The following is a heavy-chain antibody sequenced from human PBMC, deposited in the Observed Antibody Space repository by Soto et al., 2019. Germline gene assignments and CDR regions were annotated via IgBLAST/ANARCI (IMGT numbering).Heavy chain of an antibody. J-gene: IGHJ5*02. Sequence: GESLKISYKASGYSFTSYWIAWVRQVPGKGLEWMGIIYPGDSDTRYSPSFQGQVTISADKSISTAYLQWSSLTASDTAIYYCDRHRSIANRRNWLDPWGQGTPVTV. D-gene: IGHD6-6*01. CDR3: DRHRSIANRRNWLDP. V-gene: IGHV5-51*01. CDR2: IYPGDSDT. CDR1: GYSFTSYW.